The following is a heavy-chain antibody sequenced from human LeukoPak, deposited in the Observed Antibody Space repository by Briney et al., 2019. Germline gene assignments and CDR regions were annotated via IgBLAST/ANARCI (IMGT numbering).Heavy chain of an antibody. D-gene: IGHD1-26*01. J-gene: IGHJ4*02. CDR2: ISYDGSNK. Sequence: GGSLRLSCAASGFTVSSTYMSWVRQAPGKGLEWVAVISYDGSNKYYADSVKGRFTISRDNSKNTLYQQMNSLRAEDTAVYYCARDLLGATEGVWGQGTLVTVSS. V-gene: IGHV3-30-3*01. CDR1: GFTVSSTY. CDR3: ARDLLGATEGV.